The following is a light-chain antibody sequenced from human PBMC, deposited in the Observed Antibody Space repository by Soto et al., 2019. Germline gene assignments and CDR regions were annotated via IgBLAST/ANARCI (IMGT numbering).Light chain of an antibody. CDR2: GAS. CDR3: QQYGSSPPLT. Sequence: EIVLTQSPGTLSLSPGERATLSCRASQSVSSSYLAWYQQKPGQAPRPLIYGASSRATGIADRFSGSGSGTDFTLTISRLEPEDFAVYYCQQYGSSPPLTFGGGTKVEIK. V-gene: IGKV3-20*01. J-gene: IGKJ4*01. CDR1: QSVSSSY.